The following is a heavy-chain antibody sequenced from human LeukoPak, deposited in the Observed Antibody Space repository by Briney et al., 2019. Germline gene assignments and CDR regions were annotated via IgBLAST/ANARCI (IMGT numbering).Heavy chain of an antibody. V-gene: IGHV1-18*01. J-gene: IGHJ4*02. D-gene: IGHD5-12*01. CDR1: GYTFTSYG. Sequence: GASVKVSCKASGYTFTSYGISWVRQAPGQGLEWMGWINAYNGNTNYAQKLQGRVTMTTDTSTSTAYMELRSLRSDDTAAYYCARMESVDIVATIWGVGENDYWGQGTLVTVSS. CDR2: INAYNGNT. CDR3: ARMESVDIVATIWGVGENDY.